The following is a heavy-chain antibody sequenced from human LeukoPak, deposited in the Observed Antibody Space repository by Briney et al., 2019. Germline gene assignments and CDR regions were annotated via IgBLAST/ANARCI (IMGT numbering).Heavy chain of an antibody. CDR2: ISYDGSNK. CDR3: ARAQNVLRFLEWPQRKYALHFDY. Sequence: GGSLRLSCAASGFTFSSYAINWVRQAPGKGLEWVAIISYDGSNKYYADSVKGRFTISRDNSKNTLYLQMNSLRAEDTAVYYCARAQNVLRFLEWPQRKYALHFDYWGQGTLVTVSS. CDR1: GFTFSSYA. V-gene: IGHV3-30*04. D-gene: IGHD3-3*01. J-gene: IGHJ4*02.